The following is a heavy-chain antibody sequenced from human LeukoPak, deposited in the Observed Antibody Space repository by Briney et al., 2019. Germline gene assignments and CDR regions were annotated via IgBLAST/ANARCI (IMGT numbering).Heavy chain of an antibody. Sequence: SETLSLTCTVSGYSISSGYYWGWIRQPPGKGLEWIGSLYHSGSTYYNPSLKSRVTISVDTSSNQFSLKLSSVTAADTAVYYCARGVATYYYDSSGYYWDYWGQGTLVTVSS. CDR2: LYHSGST. J-gene: IGHJ4*02. V-gene: IGHV4-38-2*02. CDR3: ARGVATYYYDSSGYYWDY. CDR1: GYSISSGYY. D-gene: IGHD3-22*01.